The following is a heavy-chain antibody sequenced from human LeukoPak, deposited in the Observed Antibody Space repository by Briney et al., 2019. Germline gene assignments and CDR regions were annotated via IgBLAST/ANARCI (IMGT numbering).Heavy chain of an antibody. CDR2: INHSGST. V-gene: IGHV4-34*01. CDR3: ARRGRVTMVRGGRGYYFDY. Sequence: PSETLSLTCAVYGGSFSGYYWSWIRQPPGKGLEWIGEINHSGSTNYNPSLKSRVTISVDTSKNQFSLKLSSVTAADTAVYYCARRGRVTMVRGGRGYYFDYWGQGTLVTVSS. D-gene: IGHD3-10*01. CDR1: GGSFSGYY. J-gene: IGHJ4*02.